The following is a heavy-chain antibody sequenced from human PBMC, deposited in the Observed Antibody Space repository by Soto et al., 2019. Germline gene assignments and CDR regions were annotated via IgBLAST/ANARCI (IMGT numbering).Heavy chain of an antibody. J-gene: IGHJ4*02. CDR1: GFTFSSYW. D-gene: IGHD3-3*01. Sequence: EVQLVESGGGLVQPGGSLRLSCAASGFTFSSYWMSWVRQAPGKGLEWVANIKQDGSEKYYVDSVKGRFTISRDNAKNSLYLQMNSLRAEDTAVYYCARVPYYDFWSGYYVDYWGQGTLVTVSS. CDR3: ARVPYYDFWSGYYVDY. CDR2: IKQDGSEK. V-gene: IGHV3-7*01.